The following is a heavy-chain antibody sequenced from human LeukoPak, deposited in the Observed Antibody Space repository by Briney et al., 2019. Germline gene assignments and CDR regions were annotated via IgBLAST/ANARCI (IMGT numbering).Heavy chain of an antibody. Sequence: GGSLRLSCAASGFTFSSYSMNWVRQAPGKGLEWVSSISSSSSYIYYADSVKGRFTISRDNAENSLYLQMNSLRAEDTAVYYCARVEDGYYSGYWGQGTLVTVSS. CDR2: ISSSSSYI. J-gene: IGHJ4*02. CDR1: GFTFSSYS. D-gene: IGHD5-24*01. CDR3: ARVEDGYYSGY. V-gene: IGHV3-21*01.